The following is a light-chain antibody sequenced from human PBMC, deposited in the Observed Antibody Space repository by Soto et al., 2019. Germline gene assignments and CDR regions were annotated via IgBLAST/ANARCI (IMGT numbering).Light chain of an antibody. J-gene: IGLJ2*01. Sequence: QSALTQPPSASGSPGQSVTISCTGTSSDVGGYDYVSWYQQFPGKAPKLMIYEVSKRSSGVPDRFSGSKSGNTASLTVSGLQAEDEAYYYLSFYAGSKHFLFGGGTKPTGL. CDR2: EVS. CDR3: SFYAGSKHFL. V-gene: IGLV2-8*01. CDR1: SSDVGGYDY.